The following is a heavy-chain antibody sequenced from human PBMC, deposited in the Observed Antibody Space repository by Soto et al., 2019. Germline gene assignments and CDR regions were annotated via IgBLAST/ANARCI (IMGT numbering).Heavy chain of an antibody. CDR1: GFTFSSYG. J-gene: IGHJ4*02. Sequence: QVQLVESGGGVGQPGRSLRLSCAASGFTFSSYGMHWVRQAPGKGLEWVAVIWYDGSNKYYADSVKGRFTISRDNSKNTLYLQMNSLRAVDTPVYYCARENSIAAGGTFDYWGQGTLVTVSS. D-gene: IGHD6-13*01. V-gene: IGHV3-33*01. CDR2: IWYDGSNK. CDR3: ARENSIAAGGTFDY.